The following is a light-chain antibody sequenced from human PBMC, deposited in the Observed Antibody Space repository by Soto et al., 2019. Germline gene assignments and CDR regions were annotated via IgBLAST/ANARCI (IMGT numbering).Light chain of an antibody. CDR3: SSYTSSSTL. Sequence: QSAMTQPAWVSGSPGQSITISCTGTSSDVGGYNYVSWYQQHPGKAPKLMIYEVSNRPSGVSNRFSGSKSGNTASLTISGLQAEDEADYYCSSYTSSSTLFGGGTQLTVL. V-gene: IGLV2-14*01. J-gene: IGLJ3*02. CDR2: EVS. CDR1: SSDVGGYNY.